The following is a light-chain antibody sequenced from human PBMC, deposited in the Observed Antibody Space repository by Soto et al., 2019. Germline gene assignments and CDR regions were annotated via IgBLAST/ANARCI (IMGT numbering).Light chain of an antibody. CDR1: QSVSSN. V-gene: IGKV3-20*01. CDR2: GAS. J-gene: IGKJ1*01. Sequence: IVLTQSPATLSVSAGERATLSCRASQSVSSNLAWYQQKPGQAPRLLISGASTRATGVPDRFSGSGSGTDFTLSISSLEPEDSAVYYCQQYGSAPRTFGQGTKVDIK. CDR3: QQYGSAPRT.